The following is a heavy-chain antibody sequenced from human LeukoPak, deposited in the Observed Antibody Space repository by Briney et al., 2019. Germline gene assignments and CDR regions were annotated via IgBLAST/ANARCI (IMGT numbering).Heavy chain of an antibody. CDR2: IHYSEST. Sequence: SPRQSLTRTLAAGTISSSYCNCIRHPPGNGLEWIGYIHYSESTKYSPSVKSRVTISVDTSKNQFSLNLSSVTAADTAVYYCERWYSSGWAFDYWGQGTLVTVSS. J-gene: IGHJ4*02. V-gene: IGHV4-59*08. CDR3: ERWYSSGWAFDY. D-gene: IGHD6-19*01. CDR1: AGTISSSY.